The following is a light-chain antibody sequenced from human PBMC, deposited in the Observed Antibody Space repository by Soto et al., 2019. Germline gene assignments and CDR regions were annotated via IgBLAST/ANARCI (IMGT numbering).Light chain of an antibody. CDR3: QQYNSYSWT. J-gene: IGKJ1*01. CDR2: AAS. Sequence: DIQMTQSPSSVSASVGDRVTITCRASQSISSWLAWYQQKPGKAPRLLIYAASSLKSGVLSRFSGSGSGTELTLTISSLQPDDCATSYCQQYNSYSWTFGQGTKVEIK. V-gene: IGKV1-5*01. CDR1: QSISSW.